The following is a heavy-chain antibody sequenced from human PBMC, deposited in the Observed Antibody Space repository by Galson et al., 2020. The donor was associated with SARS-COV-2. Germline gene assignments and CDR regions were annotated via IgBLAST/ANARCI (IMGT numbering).Heavy chain of an antibody. Sequence: QLGESLKISCAASGFTVSSNYMSWVRQAPGKGLEWVSVIYSGGSTYYADSVKGRFTISRDNSKNTLYLQMNSLRAEDTAVYYCARVDSHMALGYWGQGTLVTVSS. CDR3: ARVDSHMALGY. CDR1: GFTVSSNY. CDR2: IYSGGST. V-gene: IGHV3-53*01. D-gene: IGHD2-21*01. J-gene: IGHJ1*01.